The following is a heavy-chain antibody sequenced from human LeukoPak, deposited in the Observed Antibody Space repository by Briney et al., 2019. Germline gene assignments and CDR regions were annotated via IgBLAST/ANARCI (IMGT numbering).Heavy chain of an antibody. Sequence: GGSLRLSCAASGFTVSSSYMYWVRQAPGKGLEWVSFFYRGETTYYAESVRGRFTISRDISKNTLYLLMNSLIPEDTAVYYCAREVVPIPSYFESWGQGTRVTVSS. J-gene: IGHJ4*02. CDR3: AREVVPIPSYFES. CDR1: GFTVSSSY. D-gene: IGHD2-15*01. CDR2: FYRGETT. V-gene: IGHV3-53*01.